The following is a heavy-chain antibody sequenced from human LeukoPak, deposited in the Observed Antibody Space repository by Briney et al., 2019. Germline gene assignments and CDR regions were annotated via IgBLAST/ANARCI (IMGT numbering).Heavy chain of an antibody. CDR1: GFTFSSYW. CDR3: AREQGIVVVTNTPDY. Sequence: GGSLRLSCAASGFTFSSYWMSWVRQAPGKGLEWVANIKQDGSEKYYVDSVKGRFTISRDNAKNSLYLQMNSLRAEDTAVYYCAREQGIVVVTNTPDYWGQGTLVTVSS. D-gene: IGHD3-22*01. CDR2: IKQDGSEK. J-gene: IGHJ4*02. V-gene: IGHV3-7*01.